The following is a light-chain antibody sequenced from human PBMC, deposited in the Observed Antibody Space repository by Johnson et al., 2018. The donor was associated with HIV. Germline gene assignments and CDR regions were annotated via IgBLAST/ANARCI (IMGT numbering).Light chain of an antibody. CDR1: SSNIGNNY. CDR3: GTWDSSLRVSYV. V-gene: IGLV1-51*01. Sequence: QSVLTQPPSVSAAPGEKVTISCSGSSSNIGNNYVSWYQQLPGTAPKLLIYDNNKRPSGISDRFSASKSGTSATLGITALQTGDEADYYCGTWDSSLRVSYVFGSGTKVTVL. CDR2: DNN. J-gene: IGLJ1*01.